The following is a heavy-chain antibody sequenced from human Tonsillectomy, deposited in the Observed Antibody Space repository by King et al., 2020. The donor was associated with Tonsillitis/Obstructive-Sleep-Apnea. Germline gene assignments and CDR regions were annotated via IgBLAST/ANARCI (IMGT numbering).Heavy chain of an antibody. CDR3: ARAKPAYSSSSRTYYYYMDV. V-gene: IGHV4-34*01. J-gene: IGHJ6*03. CDR2: INHSGST. D-gene: IGHD6-6*01. CDR1: GGSFSGYY. Sequence: VQLQQWGAGLLKPSETLSLTCAVYGGSFSGYYWSWIRQPPGKGLEWIGEINHSGSTNYNPSLKSRVTISVDTSKNQFSLKLSSVTAADTAVYYCARAKPAYSSSSRTYYYYMDVWGKGTTVTVSS.